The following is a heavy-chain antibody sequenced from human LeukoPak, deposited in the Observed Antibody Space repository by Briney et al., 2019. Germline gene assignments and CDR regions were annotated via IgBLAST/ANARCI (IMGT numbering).Heavy chain of an antibody. J-gene: IGHJ4*02. D-gene: IGHD3-3*01. CDR1: GYSFTSYW. CDR2: IYPGDSDT. CDR3: ARSPTSYYDFWSGYSPPGFDY. V-gene: IGHV5-51*01. Sequence: GESLKISCKGSGYSFTSYWIGWVRQMPGKGLEWMGIIYPGDSDTRYSPSFQGQVTTSADKSISTAYLQWSSLKASDTAMYYCARSPTSYYDFWSGYSPPGFDYWGQGTLVTVSS.